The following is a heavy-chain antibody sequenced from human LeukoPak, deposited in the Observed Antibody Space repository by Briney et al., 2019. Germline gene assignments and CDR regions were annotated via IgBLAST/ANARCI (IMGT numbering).Heavy chain of an antibody. CDR1: GFTFSSYA. V-gene: IGHV3-30*02. CDR3: AQTVGQRGSLTIFGVVRY. J-gene: IGHJ4*02. CDR2: IRFDGSNK. D-gene: IGHD3-3*01. Sequence: PGGSLRVSCAASGFTFSSYAMHWVRQAPGKGLEWVAFIRFDGSNKYYADSVKGRFTISRDNSKNTLYLQMNSLRPEDTAVYYCAQTVGQRGSLTIFGVVRYWGQGTLVTVSS.